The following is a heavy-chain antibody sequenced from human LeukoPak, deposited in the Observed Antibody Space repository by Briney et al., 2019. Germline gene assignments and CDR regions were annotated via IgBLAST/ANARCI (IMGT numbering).Heavy chain of an antibody. V-gene: IGHV3-21*01. CDR3: ARSSRALYDAFDI. J-gene: IGHJ3*02. CDR2: ISSSSSYI. Sequence: GGSLRLSCAASGFTFSSYSMNWVRQAPGKWLEWVSSISSSSSYIYYADSVKGRFTISRDNAKNSLYLQMNSLRAEDTAVYYCARSSRALYDAFDIWGQGTMVTVSS. CDR1: GFTFSSYS. D-gene: IGHD5/OR15-5a*01.